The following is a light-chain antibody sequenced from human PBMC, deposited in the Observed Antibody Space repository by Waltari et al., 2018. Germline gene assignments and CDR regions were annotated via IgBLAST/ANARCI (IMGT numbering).Light chain of an antibody. CDR3: QQYDGSVLT. J-gene: IGKJ4*01. CDR1: QSVSRIS. Sequence: IVLTPSPDTLSLSPGERATLPGRASQSVSRISLVWLQQKPGQAPRLVIYGTSNRATGFPDRFSGSGSGTDFTLTISRLEPEDFAMYYCQQYDGSVLTFGGGTKVEL. CDR2: GTS. V-gene: IGKV3-20*01.